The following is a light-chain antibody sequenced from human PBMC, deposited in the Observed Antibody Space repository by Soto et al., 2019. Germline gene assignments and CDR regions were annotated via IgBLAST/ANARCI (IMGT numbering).Light chain of an antibody. Sequence: DLHLTQSPSTLSASVGARVTITCRASQSISSWFAWYQQKPGKATKLLIYKAASLESGVPSRFSGSGSGTECTLTISSLQPDDFATYYCQQYNSYPSTLGQGNKV. CDR3: QQYNSYPST. V-gene: IGKV1-5*03. CDR2: KAA. CDR1: QSISSW. J-gene: IGKJ1*01.